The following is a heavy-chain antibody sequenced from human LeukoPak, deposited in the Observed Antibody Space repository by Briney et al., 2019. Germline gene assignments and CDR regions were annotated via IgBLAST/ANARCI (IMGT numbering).Heavy chain of an antibody. CDR1: GFTFSDYY. V-gene: IGHV3-11*06. CDR2: ISSSSSYI. J-gene: IGHJ3*02. CDR3: ARDGRYGDYAFDI. Sequence: GGSLRLSCAASGFTFSDYYMSWIRQAPGKGLEWVSSISSSSSYIYYADSVKGRFTISRDNAKNSLYLQMNSLRAEDTAVYYCARDGRYGDYAFDIWGQGTMVTVSS. D-gene: IGHD4-17*01.